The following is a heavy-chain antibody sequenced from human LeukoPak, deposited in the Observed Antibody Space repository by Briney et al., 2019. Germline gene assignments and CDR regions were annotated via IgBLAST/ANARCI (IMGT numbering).Heavy chain of an antibody. CDR1: GYTFTSYY. Sequence: GASVKVSCKASGYTFTSYYMNWVRQAPGQGLEWMGIINPSSGRTTYAQKFQGRVTMTRDTSTSTVYVELTSLRSEDTAVFYCARGGLPARSWFDPWGQGTLVTVSS. J-gene: IGHJ5*02. CDR3: ARGGLPARSWFDP. V-gene: IGHV1-46*01. CDR2: INPSSGRT. D-gene: IGHD3/OR15-3a*01.